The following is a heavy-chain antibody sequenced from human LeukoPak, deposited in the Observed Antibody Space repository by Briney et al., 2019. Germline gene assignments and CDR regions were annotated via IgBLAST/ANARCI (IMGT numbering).Heavy chain of an antibody. D-gene: IGHD3-22*01. CDR3: ARELITMIVVVGYFDL. J-gene: IGHJ2*01. CDR2: ISWNSGSI. Sequence: GGSLRLSCAAPGFTFDDYAMHWVRQAPGKGLEWVSGISWNSGSIGYADSVKGRFTISRDNAKNSLYLQMNSLRAEDTAVYYCARELITMIVVVGYFDLWGRGTLVTVSS. CDR1: GFTFDDYA. V-gene: IGHV3-9*01.